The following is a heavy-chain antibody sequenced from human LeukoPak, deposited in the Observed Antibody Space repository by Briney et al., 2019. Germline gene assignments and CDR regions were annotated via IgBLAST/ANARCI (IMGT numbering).Heavy chain of an antibody. D-gene: IGHD4-17*01. Sequence: PGRSLRLSCAASGFTFSYYGMNWVRQAPGKGLEWVTLIWNDGSKKYYVDSVKGRFTVSRDNSKNTLYLQMNSLRAEDTAVYYCARCVYGASTYYFDYRGQGTLVTVSS. V-gene: IGHV3-33*01. CDR1: GFTFSYYG. J-gene: IGHJ4*02. CDR2: IWNDGSKK. CDR3: ARCVYGASTYYFDY.